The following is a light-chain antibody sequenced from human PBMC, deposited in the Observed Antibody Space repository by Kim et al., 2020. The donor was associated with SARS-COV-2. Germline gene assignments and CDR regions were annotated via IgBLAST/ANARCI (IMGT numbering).Light chain of an antibody. V-gene: IGKV3-20*01. CDR3: QQYGSSRWT. Sequence: EIVLTQSPGTLSLSPGERATLSCRASQSVSSSYLAWYQQKPGQAPRLLIYGASSRATGIPDRFSGSGLGKDLPITISGLGPEDFAVYYCQQYGSSRWTLGQGTQGESK. J-gene: IGKJ1*01. CDR1: QSVSSSY. CDR2: GAS.